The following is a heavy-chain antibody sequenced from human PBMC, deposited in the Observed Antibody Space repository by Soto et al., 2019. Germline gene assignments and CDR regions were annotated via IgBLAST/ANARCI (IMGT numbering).Heavy chain of an antibody. CDR3: AHSLSTSLQDNWFDP. J-gene: IGHJ5*02. Sequence: SGPTLGNPTQTLTLTFTFSGFSLSTSGAGVGWIRQPPGKALEWLALIYWNDDKRYSPSLKSRLTITKETSKNQVVLTVTNMDPVDTTTYYCAHSLSTSLQDNWFDPWRQGTLVTVSS. CDR2: IYWNDDK. V-gene: IGHV2-5*01. D-gene: IGHD2-2*01. CDR1: GFSLSTSGAG.